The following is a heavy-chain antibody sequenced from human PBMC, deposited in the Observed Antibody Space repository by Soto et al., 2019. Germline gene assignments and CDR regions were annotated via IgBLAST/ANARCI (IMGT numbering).Heavy chain of an antibody. V-gene: IGHV4-61*01. CDR3: ARSPDSGDYVDY. CDR2: IYFSGTT. D-gene: IGHD4-17*01. Sequence: QVQLQESGPRLVQPSETLSLTCSVSGGSVSSDSYYWSWIRQPPGAGLEWIGYIYFSGTTNYNPPRESGVPILVGSSKNQFSLKLSSVTAADTAVYYCARSPDSGDYVDYWGQGSLVAVSS. J-gene: IGHJ4*02. CDR1: GGSVSSDSYY.